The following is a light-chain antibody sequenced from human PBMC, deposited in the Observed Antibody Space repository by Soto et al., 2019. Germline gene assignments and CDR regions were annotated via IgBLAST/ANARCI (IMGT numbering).Light chain of an antibody. CDR1: SSNIGAGYD. V-gene: IGLV1-40*01. CDR3: QSYDISLSGSWV. Sequence: QSVLTQPPSVSGAPGQRVTIPCTGSSSNIGAGYDVHWYQQLPGTAPRLLIYNNRNRPSGVPDRFSGSKSGTSASLAITGLQAEGEADYYCQSYDISLSGSWVFGGGTKLTVL. CDR2: NNR. J-gene: IGLJ3*02.